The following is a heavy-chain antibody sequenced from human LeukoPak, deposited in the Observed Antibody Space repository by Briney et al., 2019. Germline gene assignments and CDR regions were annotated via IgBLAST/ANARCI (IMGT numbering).Heavy chain of an antibody. V-gene: IGHV4-39*07. CDR2: IYYSGST. CDR1: GGSISSSSYY. CDR3: IGGGYSYGLDY. Sequence: SETLSLTCTVSGGSISSSSYYWGWIRQPPGKGLEWIGSIYYSGSTYYNPSLKSRVTISVDTSKNQFSLKLSSVTAADTAVYYCIGGGYSYGLDYWGQGTLVTVSS. D-gene: IGHD5-18*01. J-gene: IGHJ4*02.